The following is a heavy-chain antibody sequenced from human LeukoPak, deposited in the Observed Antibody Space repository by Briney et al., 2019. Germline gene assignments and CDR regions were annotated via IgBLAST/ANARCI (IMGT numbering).Heavy chain of an antibody. Sequence: ASVKVSCKASGYTFTGYYMHWVRQAPGQGLEWMGWINPNSGGTNYAQKFQGRVTMTRDTSISTAYMELRSLRSDDTAVYYCARGFKVGATRPSDYWGQGTLVTVSA. J-gene: IGHJ4*02. CDR1: GYTFTGYY. V-gene: IGHV1-2*02. D-gene: IGHD1-26*01. CDR3: ARGFKVGATRPSDY. CDR2: INPNSGGT.